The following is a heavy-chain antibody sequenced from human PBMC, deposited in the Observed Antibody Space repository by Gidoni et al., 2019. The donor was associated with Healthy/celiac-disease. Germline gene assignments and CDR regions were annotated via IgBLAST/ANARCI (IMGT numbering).Heavy chain of an antibody. D-gene: IGHD2-8*01. Sequence: QVQLVQSGAEVKNPGASVKVSRKASGSTFTGHYMPWVRQAPGQGLEWMGWLNPNMGGTNYAQNFQGRVTMTRDTSISTAYMELSRLRSDDTAVYYFAREVYAYYGMDVWGQVTTVTVSS. CDR2: LNPNMGGT. V-gene: IGHV1-2*02. CDR3: AREVYAYYGMDV. J-gene: IGHJ6*02. CDR1: GSTFTGHY.